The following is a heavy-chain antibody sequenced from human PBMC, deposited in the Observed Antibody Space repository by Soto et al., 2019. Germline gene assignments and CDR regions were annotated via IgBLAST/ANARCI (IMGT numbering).Heavy chain of an antibody. CDR2: INAGNGNT. D-gene: IGHD3-10*01. Sequence: GASVKVSWKASGYTFTSYAMHWVRQAPGQRLEWMGWINAGNGNTKYSQKFQGRFTTTRDTSASTAYMELSSLRSEDTAVYYCAREGLWFGELLFDHWGQGTLVTVSS. V-gene: IGHV1-3*01. CDR1: GYTFTSYA. CDR3: AREGLWFGELLFDH. J-gene: IGHJ4*02.